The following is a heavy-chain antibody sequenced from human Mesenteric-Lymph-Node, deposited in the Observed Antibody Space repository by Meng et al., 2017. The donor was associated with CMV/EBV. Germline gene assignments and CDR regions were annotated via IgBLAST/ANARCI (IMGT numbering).Heavy chain of an antibody. CDR2: ISSSSSYI. V-gene: IGHV3-21*01. CDR3: ARVGQLYSGSYYYYYYGMDV. Sequence: GESLKISCAASGFTFSSYSMNWVRQAPGKGLEWVSSISSSSSYIYYADSVKGRFTISRDNAKNSLYLQMNSLRAEDTAVYYCARVGQLYSGSYYYYYYGMDVWGQGTTVTVSS. J-gene: IGHJ6*02. D-gene: IGHD1-26*01. CDR1: GFTFSSYS.